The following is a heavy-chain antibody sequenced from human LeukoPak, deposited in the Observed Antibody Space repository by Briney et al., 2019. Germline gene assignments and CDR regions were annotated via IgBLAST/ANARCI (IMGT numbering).Heavy chain of an antibody. J-gene: IGHJ4*02. V-gene: IGHV3-48*04. D-gene: IGHD4-11*01. CDR1: GFSLKTYG. Sequence: GGSLRLSCAVSGFSLKTYGMNWVRQAPGKGLEWIAQISSSGGAIYYADSVKGRFTISRVNAENSLYLQMNSLGAEDTAVYYCARETSTAEYYFDYWGRGTLVTVSS. CDR3: ARETSTAEYYFDY. CDR2: ISSSGGAI.